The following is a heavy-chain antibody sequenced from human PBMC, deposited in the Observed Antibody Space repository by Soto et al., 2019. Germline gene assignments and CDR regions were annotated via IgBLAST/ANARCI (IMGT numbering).Heavy chain of an antibody. D-gene: IGHD7-27*01. J-gene: IGHJ4*02. Sequence: QVQLQESGPGLVKPSQTLSLTCTVSGGSISSAYYYWSWIRQPPGKGLEWIGHIYDSGSTYSNPPHQSQVTISMDTSKNQFSLKLSSVTAADTAVYYCARGSSGDKADYWGQGTLVTVSA. CDR1: GGSISSAYYY. CDR3: ARGSSGDKADY. V-gene: IGHV4-30-4*01. CDR2: IYDSGST.